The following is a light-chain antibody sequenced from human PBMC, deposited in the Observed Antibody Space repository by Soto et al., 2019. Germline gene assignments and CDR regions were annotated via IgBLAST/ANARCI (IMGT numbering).Light chain of an antibody. CDR2: DAS. Sequence: LTHSPGTLSLTPGERVTLSCRASQSLSSGYLAWYQQKFGQAPRLLIYDASRRATGIPERFSGSGSGTDFTLTINRLEPEDFAVYYCQQYGSSPTFGLGTKV. V-gene: IGKV3-20*01. J-gene: IGKJ1*01. CDR1: QSLSSGY. CDR3: QQYGSSPT.